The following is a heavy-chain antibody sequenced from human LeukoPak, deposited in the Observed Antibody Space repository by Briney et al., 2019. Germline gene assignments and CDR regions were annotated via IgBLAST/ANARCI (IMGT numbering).Heavy chain of an antibody. J-gene: IGHJ3*02. Sequence: GGSLRLSCAASGFTFDDYAMHWVRQAPGKGLEWVSGISWNSGSIGYADSVKGRFTISRDNAKNSLYLQMNSLRAEDTAVYHCARDTLIAAARTFDIWGQGTMVTVSS. V-gene: IGHV3-9*01. D-gene: IGHD6-13*01. CDR3: ARDTLIAAARTFDI. CDR1: GFTFDDYA. CDR2: ISWNSGSI.